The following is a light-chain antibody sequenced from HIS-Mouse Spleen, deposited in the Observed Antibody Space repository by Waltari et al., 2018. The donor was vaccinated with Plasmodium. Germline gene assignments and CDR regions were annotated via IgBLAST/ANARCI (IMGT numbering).Light chain of an antibody. Sequence: QSALTQPASVSGSPGQSITISCTGTSSDVGSYNLVSWYQQHPGKAPKFMIYEGSKRPSGVSNRFSGSKSGNTASLTISVRQAEDEADYYCCSYAGSSTFVVFGGGTKLTVL. CDR3: CSYAGSSTFVV. V-gene: IGLV2-23*03. J-gene: IGLJ2*01. CDR2: EGS. CDR1: SSDVGSYNL.